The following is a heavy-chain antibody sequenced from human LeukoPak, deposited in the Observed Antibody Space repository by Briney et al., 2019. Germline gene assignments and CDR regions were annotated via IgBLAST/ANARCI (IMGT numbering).Heavy chain of an antibody. CDR2: VSTDGTT. V-gene: IGHV3-23*01. D-gene: IGHD3-16*01. CDR1: GFTFSSYW. CDR3: AKLGHGGYYSYMDV. J-gene: IGHJ6*03. Sequence: GGSLRLSCVVSGFTFSSYWMSWVRQAPGKGLESVSSVSTDGTTYYAHSVKGRFTLSRDNFKNTLLLQMRSLRAEDTAVYYCAKLGHGGYYSYMDVWGKGTTVTVSS.